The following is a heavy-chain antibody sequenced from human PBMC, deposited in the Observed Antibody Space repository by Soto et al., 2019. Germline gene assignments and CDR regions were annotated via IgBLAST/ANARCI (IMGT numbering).Heavy chain of an antibody. Sequence: VGSLRLSRAASGLTFKNYAISWVREGPGKGLEWVSAISGSGGSTYYADSVKGRFTISRDNSKNTLYLQMNSSRAEDTAVYYCAKEILDYGVHWGVEVWGQGTLVTVSS. V-gene: IGHV3-23*01. J-gene: IGHJ4*02. D-gene: IGHD4-17*01. CDR3: AKEILDYGVHWGVEV. CDR1: GLTFKNYA. CDR2: ISGSGGST.